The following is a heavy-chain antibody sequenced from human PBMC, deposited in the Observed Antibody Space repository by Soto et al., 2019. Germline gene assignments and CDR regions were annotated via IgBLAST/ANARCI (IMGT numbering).Heavy chain of an antibody. Sequence: QLVQSGSEVKKPGSSVKVSCQASGGTFSGYVVTWVRQAPGQGLEWMGEFVPLFGTTNYAQRCSGIITITAEESTSTAYMELRTLRSDDTAVYYCATHGLGVSSPPYFDNWGRGTLVTVSS. CDR2: FVPLFGTT. CDR1: GGTFSGYV. CDR3: ATHGLGVSSPPYFDN. V-gene: IGHV1-69*01. D-gene: IGHD3-16*01. J-gene: IGHJ4*02.